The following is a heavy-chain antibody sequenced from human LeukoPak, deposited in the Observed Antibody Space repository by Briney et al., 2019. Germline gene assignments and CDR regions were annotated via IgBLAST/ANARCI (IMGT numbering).Heavy chain of an antibody. CDR3: ARAWFGELKVDY. Sequence: GASVKVSCKASGYTFTSYGISWVRQAPGQGLEWMGWISACTGNTDYAQKLQGRVTMTTDTSTSTAYMELRSLRSDDTAVYYCARAWFGELKVDYWGQGTLVTVSS. CDR2: ISACTGNT. CDR1: GYTFTSYG. V-gene: IGHV1-18*01. D-gene: IGHD3-10*01. J-gene: IGHJ4*02.